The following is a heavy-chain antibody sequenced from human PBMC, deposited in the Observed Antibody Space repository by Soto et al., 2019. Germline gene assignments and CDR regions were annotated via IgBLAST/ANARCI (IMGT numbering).Heavy chain of an antibody. Sequence: SETLSLTCTVSGGSISSGDYYWSWIRHPPGKGLEWIGYIYYSGSTYYNPSLKSRVTISVDTSKNQFSLKLSSVTAADTAVYYCASAEYQLLAVLDYWGQGTLVTVSS. CDR3: ASAEYQLLAVLDY. CDR2: IYYSGST. CDR1: GGSISSGDYY. V-gene: IGHV4-30-4*01. D-gene: IGHD2-2*01. J-gene: IGHJ4*02.